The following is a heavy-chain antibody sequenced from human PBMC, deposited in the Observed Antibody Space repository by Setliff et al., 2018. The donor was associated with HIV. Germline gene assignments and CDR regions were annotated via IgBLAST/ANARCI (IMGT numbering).Heavy chain of an antibody. CDR3: VRDTSAGLDQ. D-gene: IGHD3-10*01. J-gene: IGHJ4*02. V-gene: IGHV4-31*03. CDR2: IYYSGIT. CDR1: GGSISSGGYF. Sequence: LSLTCTVSGGSISSGGYFWSWIRQHPGKGLEWIGYIYYSGITYYNPSLKSRVSISVDTSKNQFSLNLSSVTAADTALYHCVRDTSAGLDQWGQGTLVTVSS.